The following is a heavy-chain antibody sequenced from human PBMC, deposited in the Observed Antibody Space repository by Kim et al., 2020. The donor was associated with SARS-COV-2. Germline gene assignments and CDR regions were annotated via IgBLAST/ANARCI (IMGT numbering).Heavy chain of an antibody. CDR3: AKVEAAARSSWWGPSNYGMDV. D-gene: IGHD6-13*01. J-gene: IGHJ6*02. CDR2: ISYDGSNK. V-gene: IGHV3-30*18. CDR1: GFTFSSYG. Sequence: GGSLRLSCAASGFTFSSYGMHWVRQAPGKGLEWVAVISYDGSNKYYADSVKGRFTISRDNSKNTLYLQMNSLRAEDTAVYYCAKVEAAARSSWWGPSNYGMDVWGQGTTVTVSS.